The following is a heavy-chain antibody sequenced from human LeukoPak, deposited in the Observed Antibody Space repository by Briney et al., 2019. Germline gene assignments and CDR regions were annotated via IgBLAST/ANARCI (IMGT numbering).Heavy chain of an antibody. D-gene: IGHD1-1*01. CDR3: ARDQLSRGVWFDP. CDR2: ISVYNGNT. CDR1: GYTFTSYG. V-gene: IGHV1-18*01. J-gene: IGHJ5*02. Sequence: VASVKVSCKASGYTFTSYGISWVRQAPGQGLEWIGWISVYNGNTNYAQKLQGRVTMTTDTSTSTAYMELRSLRSDDTAVYYCARDQLSRGVWFDPWGQGTLVTVSS.